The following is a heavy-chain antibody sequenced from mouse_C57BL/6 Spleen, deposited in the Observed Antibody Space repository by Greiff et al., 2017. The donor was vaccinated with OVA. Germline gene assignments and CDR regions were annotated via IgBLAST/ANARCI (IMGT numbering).Heavy chain of an antibody. CDR1: GYTFTSYW. CDR2: INPSSGYT. CDR3: ARSMDYVFDY. J-gene: IGHJ2*01. V-gene: IGHV1-7*01. D-gene: IGHD2-4*01. Sequence: VKVVESGAELAKPGASVKLSCKASGYTFTSYWMHWVKQRPGQGLEWIGYINPSSGYTKYNQKFKDKATLTANKSSSTAYMQLSSLTYETSAFYYCARSMDYVFDYWGQGTTLTVSS.